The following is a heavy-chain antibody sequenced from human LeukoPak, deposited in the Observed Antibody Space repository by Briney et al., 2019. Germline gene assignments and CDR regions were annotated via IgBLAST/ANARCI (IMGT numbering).Heavy chain of an antibody. Sequence: GGSLRLSCAASGFTFSSYSMNWVRQAPGKGLEWVSYISRRGSTIYYADSVKGRFTISRDNAKNSLYLQMNSLRAEDTAVYYCARQCIGNCSLWGFDFWGQGTLVTVSS. D-gene: IGHD2-15*01. CDR3: ARQCIGNCSLWGFDF. V-gene: IGHV3-48*04. J-gene: IGHJ4*02. CDR1: GFTFSSYS. CDR2: ISRRGSTI.